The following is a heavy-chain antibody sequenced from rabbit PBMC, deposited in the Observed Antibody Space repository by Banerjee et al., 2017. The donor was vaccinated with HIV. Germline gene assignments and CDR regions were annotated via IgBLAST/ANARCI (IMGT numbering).Heavy chain of an antibody. CDR2: ISAGSSGIQ. Sequence: QEQLVESGGGLVKPEGSLTLTCTASGFSFSNKYVMCWVRQAPGKGLEWTACISAGSSGIQYYASWAKGRFTISKTSSTTVTLQMTSLTAADTATYFCARDLAGVIGWNINLWGPVTLVTVS. D-gene: IGHD4-1*01. CDR3: ARDLAGVIGWNINL. CDR1: GFSFSNKYV. J-gene: IGHJ4*01. V-gene: IGHV1S45*01.